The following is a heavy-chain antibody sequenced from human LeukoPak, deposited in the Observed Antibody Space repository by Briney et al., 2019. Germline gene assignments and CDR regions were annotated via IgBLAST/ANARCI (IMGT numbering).Heavy chain of an antibody. CDR2: MNPNSGNT. J-gene: IGHJ4*02. D-gene: IGHD6-13*01. CDR3: ARVRAAAGTRIFDY. V-gene: IGHV1-8*03. CDR1: EYTFTSYD. Sequence: ASVKVSCKASEYTFTSYDINWVRQATGQGLEWMGWMNPNSGNTGYAQKFQGRVTITRNTSISTAYMELSSLRSEDTAVYYCARVRAAAGTRIFDYWGQGTLVTVSS.